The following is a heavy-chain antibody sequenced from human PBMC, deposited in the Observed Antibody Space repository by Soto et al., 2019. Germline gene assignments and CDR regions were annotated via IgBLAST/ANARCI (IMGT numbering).Heavy chain of an antibody. Sequence: QVQLQESGPGLVKPSETLSLTCTVSGGSISSYYWSWIRQPPGKGLEWIGYTYYSGSTNYNPSLKSRVTISVDTSNNPFSLKLSSVTAADTAVYYCARRYGGNFDYWGQGTLVTVSS. CDR3: ARRYGGNFDY. V-gene: IGHV4-59*01. CDR1: GGSISSYY. J-gene: IGHJ4*02. D-gene: IGHD2-15*01. CDR2: TYYSGST.